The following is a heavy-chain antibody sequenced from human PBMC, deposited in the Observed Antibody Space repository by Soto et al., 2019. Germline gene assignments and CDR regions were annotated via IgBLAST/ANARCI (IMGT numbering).Heavy chain of an antibody. D-gene: IGHD3-16*01. CDR2: ISLYSTYI. CDR1: GFTFDLYS. V-gene: IGHV3-21*01. J-gene: IGHJ5*02. Sequence: GGSLRLSCAASGFTFDLYSMNWVRQAPGKGLEWVSSISLYSTYIYYADSVKGRFTISRDNAKSSVYLQMDSLRVEDTAVYYCARDARTYSSTWGEFDHWGQGTLVTVSS. CDR3: ARDARTYSSTWGEFDH.